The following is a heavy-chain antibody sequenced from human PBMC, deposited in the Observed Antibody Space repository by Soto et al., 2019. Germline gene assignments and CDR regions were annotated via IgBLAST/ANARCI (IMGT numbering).Heavy chain of an antibody. V-gene: IGHV1-24*01. CDR2: FDPEDGET. J-gene: IGHJ5*02. CDR3: ATKSKTYYDFWSGFPPFDP. Sequence: ASVKVSCKVSGYTLTELSMHWVRQAPGKGLEWMGGFDPEDGETIYAQKFQGRVTMTEDTSTDTAYMELSSLRSEDTAVYYCATKSKTYYDFWSGFPPFDPWGQGTLVTVSS. D-gene: IGHD3-3*01. CDR1: GYTLTELS.